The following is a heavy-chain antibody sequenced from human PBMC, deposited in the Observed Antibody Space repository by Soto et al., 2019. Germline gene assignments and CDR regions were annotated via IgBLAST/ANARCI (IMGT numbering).Heavy chain of an antibody. Sequence: EVQLVESGGGLVQPGGSLRLSCAASGFTLSSYDIHWVRQATGEGLAWVSGIGSGGDTHYADSVKGRFIISREDGKNSLYLQMNNRRGGDTAVYYCTRKTPPTGMEVWGQGATVTVSS. V-gene: IGHV3-13*01. J-gene: IGHJ6*02. CDR1: GFTLSSYD. CDR2: IGSGGDT. CDR3: TRKTPPTGMEV. D-gene: IGHD3-9*01.